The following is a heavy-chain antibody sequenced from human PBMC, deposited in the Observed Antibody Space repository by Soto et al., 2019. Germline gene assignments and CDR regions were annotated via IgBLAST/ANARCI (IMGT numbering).Heavy chain of an antibody. V-gene: IGHV4-31*03. J-gene: IGHJ5*01. CDR3: ARVSAVGTSWFDS. CDR2: IDYRGRT. D-gene: IGHD6-13*01. Sequence: QVQLQESGPGLVQPSQTLSLTCTVSGASISSGGFYWSWIRQFPGTGLEWIGYIDYRGRTFYNPSRKSRATISRATSKSHFSLNVNSVTAADTAVFYCARVSAVGTSWFDSWGQGTLVTVSS. CDR1: GASISSGGFY.